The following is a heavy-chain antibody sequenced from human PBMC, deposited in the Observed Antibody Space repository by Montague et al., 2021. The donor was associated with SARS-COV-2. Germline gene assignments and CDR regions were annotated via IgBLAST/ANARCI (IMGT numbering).Heavy chain of an antibody. J-gene: IGHJ6*02. CDR3: ARDPWRITIFGVVKRYGIDV. Sequence: SETLSLTCIVSGGSVSSGSYYWSWIRQPPGKGLEWIGYIYYSGSTNYNPSLKSRVTISVDTSKNQFSLKLSSVTAADTAVYYCARDPWRITIFGVVKRYGIDVWGQGTTVTVSS. CDR1: GGSVSSGSYY. CDR2: IYYSGST. V-gene: IGHV4-61*01. D-gene: IGHD3-3*01.